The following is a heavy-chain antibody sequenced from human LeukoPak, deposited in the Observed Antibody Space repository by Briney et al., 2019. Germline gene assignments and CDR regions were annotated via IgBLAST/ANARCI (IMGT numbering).Heavy chain of an antibody. Sequence: PGGSLRLSCAASGFTFSSYAMRWVRQAPGKGMEWVSTISGSGGSTYYADSVKGRFTISRDNSKHTLYLQMNSLRAEDTAVYYCAKGPIANGYYFEYWGQGSLVTVSS. CDR1: GFTFSSYA. V-gene: IGHV3-23*01. J-gene: IGHJ4*02. D-gene: IGHD6-13*01. CDR2: ISGSGGST. CDR3: AKGPIANGYYFEY.